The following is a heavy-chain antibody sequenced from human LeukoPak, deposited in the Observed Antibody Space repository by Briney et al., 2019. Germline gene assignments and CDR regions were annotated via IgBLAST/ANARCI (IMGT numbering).Heavy chain of an antibody. CDR3: AKGGLYYYYYMDV. V-gene: IGHV3-7*01. CDR1: GFTFSSYA. Sequence: GGSLRLSCAASGFTFSSYAMSWVRQAPGKGLEWVANINQVGGEKYYVGSVKGRFTISRDNAKNSLYLQMNSLRAEDTAVYYCAKGGLYYYYYMDVWGKGTTVTVSS. J-gene: IGHJ6*03. CDR2: INQVGGEK.